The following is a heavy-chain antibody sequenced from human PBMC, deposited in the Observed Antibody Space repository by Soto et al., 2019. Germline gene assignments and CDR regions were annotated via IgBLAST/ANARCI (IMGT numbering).Heavy chain of an antibody. D-gene: IGHD5-12*01. V-gene: IGHV4-34*01. CDR3: VRGRILRLRFGDFDS. Sequence: PSETLSLTCSLSGGAIGGYYWSWIRQPPGKALEWIGEINHIGTTKYNPSLESRVTISLDTSKNHFSLDLTSVTAADTAVYYCVRGRILRLRFGDFDSWGQGTLVTVSS. J-gene: IGHJ4*02. CDR1: GGAIGGYY. CDR2: INHIGTT.